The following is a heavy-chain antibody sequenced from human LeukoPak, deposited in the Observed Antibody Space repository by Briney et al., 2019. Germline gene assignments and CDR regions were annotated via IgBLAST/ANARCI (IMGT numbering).Heavy chain of an antibody. D-gene: IGHD1-26*01. V-gene: IGHV1-18*01. CDR2: ISAYNGNT. CDR1: GYTFTTYG. J-gene: IGHJ4*02. Sequence: ASVKVSCKASGYTFTTYGITWVRQAPGQGLEWMGWISAYNGNTNFAQKFQGRVTMTTDTSTSTAYMELRSLRSDDTAVYYCARESPKLIVGATNPDYWGQGTLVTVSS. CDR3: ARESPKLIVGATNPDY.